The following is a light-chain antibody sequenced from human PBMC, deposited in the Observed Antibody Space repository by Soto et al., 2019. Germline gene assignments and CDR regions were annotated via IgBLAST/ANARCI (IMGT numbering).Light chain of an antibody. CDR1: QSVDSD. Sequence: EIVMTQSPATLSVSPGERATLSCRASQSVDSDLAWYQQKPGQAPRLLIYGASDRATGIAATFSGSGSATEFTLTISSLQSEDFAVYYCQQYNSWPYTFGQGTKLEIK. V-gene: IGKV3-15*01. CDR2: GAS. CDR3: QQYNSWPYT. J-gene: IGKJ2*01.